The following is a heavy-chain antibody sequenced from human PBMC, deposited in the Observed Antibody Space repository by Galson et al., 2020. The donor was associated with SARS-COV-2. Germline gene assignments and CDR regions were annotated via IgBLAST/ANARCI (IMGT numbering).Heavy chain of an antibody. V-gene: IGHV4-39*07. J-gene: IGHJ6*02. CDR2: IYYSGST. CDR1: GGSISSSSYY. Sequence: SETLSLTCTVSGGSISSSSYYWGWIRQPPGKGLEWIGSIYYSGSTYYNPSLKSRVTISVDTSKNQFSLKLSSVTAADTAVYYCARALKMGMDVWGQGTTVTVSS. CDR3: ARALKMGMDV.